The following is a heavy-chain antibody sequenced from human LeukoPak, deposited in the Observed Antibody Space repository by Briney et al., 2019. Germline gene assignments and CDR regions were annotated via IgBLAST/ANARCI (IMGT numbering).Heavy chain of an antibody. CDR1: GFTFSSYA. J-gene: IGHJ4*02. CDR3: VSGSSWYVY. CDR2: ISYDGSNK. V-gene: IGHV3-30*03. Sequence: GGSLRLSCAASGFTFSSYAMSWVRQAPGKGLEWVAVISYDGSNKYYADSVKGRFTISRDNSKNTLYLQMNSLRAEDTAVYYCVSGSSWYVYWGQGTLVTVSS. D-gene: IGHD6-13*01.